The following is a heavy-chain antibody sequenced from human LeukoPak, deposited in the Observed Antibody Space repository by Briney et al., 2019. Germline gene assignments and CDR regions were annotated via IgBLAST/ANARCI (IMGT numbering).Heavy chain of an antibody. D-gene: IGHD3-10*01. V-gene: IGHV1-2*02. CDR1: GYTFTGYY. Sequence: ASVKVSCKASGYTFTGYYMHWVRQAPGQGPEWMGWINPNSGGTNYAQKFQGRVTMTRDTSISTAYMELSRLRSDDTAVYYCARDGVQVVQGGNDYWGQGTLVTVSS. J-gene: IGHJ4*02. CDR3: ARDGVQVVQGGNDY. CDR2: INPNSGGT.